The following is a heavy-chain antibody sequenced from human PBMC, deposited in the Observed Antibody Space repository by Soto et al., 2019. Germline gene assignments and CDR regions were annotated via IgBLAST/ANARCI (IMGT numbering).Heavy chain of an antibody. CDR2: ITPIFGAA. D-gene: IGHD3-10*01. V-gene: IGHV1-69*19. J-gene: IGHJ4*02. Sequence: QVHLVQSGGEVKKPGSAMKVSCKASGGSVIGHTFTWVRQAPGQGPEWMGGITPIFGAANDAQKFQVRGTVTATESTTTVYMELSSLRSEDTAVYYCARLRDPRSRPAVTMVRGVINGYLEYWGQGTLVNVSS. CDR1: GGSVIGHT. CDR3: ARLRDPRSRPAVTMVRGVINGYLEY.